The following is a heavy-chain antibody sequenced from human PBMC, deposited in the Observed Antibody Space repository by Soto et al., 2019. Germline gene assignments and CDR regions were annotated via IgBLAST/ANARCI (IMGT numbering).Heavy chain of an antibody. CDR3: ASSYGVSWYGDF. J-gene: IGHJ4*02. CDR2: TIPVSGTT. CDR1: GDSFNDYP. V-gene: IGHV1-69*01. Sequence: QVQLVQSGAEVRKPGSSVKVSCHSSGDSFNDYPVTWVRQAPGQGLEWMGGTIPVSGTTNYAQEFQGRVTITVDVSTSTVYMELSSLKYEDTALYYYASSYGVSWYGDFWGQGTLVTVSS. D-gene: IGHD6-13*01.